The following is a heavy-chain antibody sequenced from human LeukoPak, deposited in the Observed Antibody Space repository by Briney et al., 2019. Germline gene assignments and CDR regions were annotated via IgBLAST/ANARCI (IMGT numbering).Heavy chain of an antibody. CDR3: ASLWVVADTTFDY. CDR1: GGSFSGYY. Sequence: SETLSLTCAVYGGSFSGYYWSWIRQPPGKGLEWIGEINHSGSTNYNPSLKSRVTISVDTSKNQFSLKLSSVTAADTAVYYCASLWVVADTTFDYWGQGTLVTVSS. CDR2: INHSGST. V-gene: IGHV4-34*01. D-gene: IGHD5-12*01. J-gene: IGHJ4*02.